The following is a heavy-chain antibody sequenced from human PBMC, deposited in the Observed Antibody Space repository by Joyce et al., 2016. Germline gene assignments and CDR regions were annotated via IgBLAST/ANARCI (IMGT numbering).Heavy chain of an antibody. CDR2: IGAAGVGR. CDR1: YRLSNKNV. CDR3: ARAKTVVVAYTLRDGFDV. Sequence: QLEESGGTLVYPGGYLRLSCKVSYRLSNKNVMAWVRQAPGKGLGWGSAIGAAGVGRYYADSVKGRFTVSRDNSNNMMYLEMTSLQIEDTAIYYCARAKTVVVAYTLRDGFDVWGQGTQVAVSS. J-gene: IGHJ3*01. V-gene: IGHV3-23*04. D-gene: IGHD2-15*01.